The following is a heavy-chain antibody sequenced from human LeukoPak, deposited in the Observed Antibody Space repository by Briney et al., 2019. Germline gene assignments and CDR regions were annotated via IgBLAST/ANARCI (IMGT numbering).Heavy chain of an antibody. V-gene: IGHV4-59*12. CDR1: GGSISSYY. D-gene: IGHD4-17*01. CDR3: ARVYYGDYRYFDY. Sequence: PSETLSHTCTVSGGSISSYYWSWIRQPPGKGLEWIGYIYYSGNTYYNPSLKSRITISVDTSKNQFSLKLSSVTAADTAVYYCARVYYGDYRYFDYWGQGTLVTVSS. J-gene: IGHJ4*02. CDR2: IYYSGNT.